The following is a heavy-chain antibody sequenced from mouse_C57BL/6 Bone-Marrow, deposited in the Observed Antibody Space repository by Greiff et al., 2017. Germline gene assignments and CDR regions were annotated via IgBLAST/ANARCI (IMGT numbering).Heavy chain of an antibody. Sequence: VQLQQPGAELVMPGASVKLSCKASGYTFTSYWMHWVKQRPGQGLEWIGEIDPSDSYTNYNQKFKGKSTLTVDKSSSTAYMQLSSLTSEDSAVYYCARQGYYYGSSWFAYWGQGTLVTVSA. V-gene: IGHV1-69*01. CDR3: ARQGYYYGSSWFAY. J-gene: IGHJ3*01. CDR1: GYTFTSYW. CDR2: IDPSDSYT. D-gene: IGHD1-1*01.